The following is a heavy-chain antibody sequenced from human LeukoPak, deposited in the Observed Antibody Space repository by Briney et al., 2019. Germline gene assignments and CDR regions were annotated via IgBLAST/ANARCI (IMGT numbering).Heavy chain of an antibody. J-gene: IGHJ4*02. CDR1: GFSFSSYA. D-gene: IGHD3-16*01. CDR3: AKAPGGIVAY. V-gene: IGHV3-23*01. CDR2: MSSSDDGR. Sequence: GGSLRLSCATSGFSFSSYAMSWVRQAPGKGLEWVSAMSSSDDGRYYAASVRGRFTISRDTSRSTLYLQMNSLRAEDAAVYYCAKAPGGIVAYWGQGTLVTVSS.